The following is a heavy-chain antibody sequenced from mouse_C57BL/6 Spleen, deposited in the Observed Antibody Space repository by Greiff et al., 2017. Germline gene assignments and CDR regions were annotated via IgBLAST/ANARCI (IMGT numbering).Heavy chain of an antibody. CDR1: GYTFTDYE. CDR3: TRWRAWFAY. Sequence: QVQLKQSGAELVRPGASVTLSCKASGYTFTDYEMHWVKQTPVHGLEWIGAIDPENGGTAYNQKFKGKAILTADKSSSTAYMVRRSLTSEDSAVYYCTRWRAWFAYWGQGTLVTVSA. CDR2: IDPENGGT. J-gene: IGHJ3*01. D-gene: IGHD3-3*01. V-gene: IGHV1-15*01.